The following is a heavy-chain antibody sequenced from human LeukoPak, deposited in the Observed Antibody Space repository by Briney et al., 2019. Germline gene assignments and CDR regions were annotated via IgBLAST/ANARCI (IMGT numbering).Heavy chain of an antibody. D-gene: IGHD3-22*01. V-gene: IGHV3-21*04. CDR3: AKGSTMIVVVMFAFDY. CDR1: GFTFSSYS. J-gene: IGHJ4*02. CDR2: ISSSSSYI. Sequence: PGGSLRLSCAASGFTFSSYSMNWVRQAPGKGLEWVSSISSSSSYIYYADSVKGRFTISRDNAKNSLYLQMNSLRAEDTAVYYCAKGSTMIVVVMFAFDYWGQGTLVTVSS.